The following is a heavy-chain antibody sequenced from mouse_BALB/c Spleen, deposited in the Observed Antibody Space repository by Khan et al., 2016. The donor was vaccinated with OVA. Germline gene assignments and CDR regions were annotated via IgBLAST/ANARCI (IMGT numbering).Heavy chain of an antibody. CDR2: ISSGGSYT. J-gene: IGHJ1*01. V-gene: IGHV5-6-4*01. CDR1: GFTFSSYT. Sequence: EVKLLESGGGLVKPGGSLKLSCAASGFTFSSYTMSWVRQTPEKRLEWVATISSGGSYTYYPDSVKGRFTISRDNAKNTLYLQMSSLKSEDTAMYYCTRDGNYAHWYFDVWGAGTTVTVSS. CDR3: TRDGNYAHWYFDV. D-gene: IGHD2-1*01.